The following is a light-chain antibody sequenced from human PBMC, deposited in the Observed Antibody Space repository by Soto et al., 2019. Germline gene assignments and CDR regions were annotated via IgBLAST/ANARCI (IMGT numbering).Light chain of an antibody. J-gene: IGKJ1*01. CDR2: DAS. Sequence: EIVLTQSPGTLSLSPGXRATLSCXASQSVSXNYLAWYQQKPGQAPRLLIYDASSRATGIPDRFSGSGSGIDFTLTISRLEPEDFAVYYCQQYGGSPRTFGQGTKVEIK. CDR3: QQYGGSPRT. V-gene: IGKV3-20*01. CDR1: QSVSXNY.